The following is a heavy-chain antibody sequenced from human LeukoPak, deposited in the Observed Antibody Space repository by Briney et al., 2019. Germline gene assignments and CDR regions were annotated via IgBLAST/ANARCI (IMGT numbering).Heavy chain of an antibody. CDR1: GFTFSSYA. D-gene: IGHD1-26*01. V-gene: IGHV3-64*01. CDR2: ISSNGGST. J-gene: IGHJ4*02. CDR3: ARLVGGSYSDY. Sequence: GGSLRLSCAASGFTFSSYAMHWVRQAPGKGLEYVSTISSNGGSTYYANSVKGRFTISRDNSRNTLYLQMGSLRAEDMAVYYCARLVGGSYSDYWGQGTLVTVSS.